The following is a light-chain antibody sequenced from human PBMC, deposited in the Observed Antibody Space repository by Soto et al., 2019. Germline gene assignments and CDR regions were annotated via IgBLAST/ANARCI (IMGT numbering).Light chain of an antibody. J-gene: IGKJ3*01. CDR3: QKYSSAPFT. CDR1: QGITNF. Sequence: DIQMTQSPSSLSASVGDRVTITCRASQGITNFLAWYQQKPGTIPKLLIYAASTLHSGVPSRFSGSGFGIDFILNISSLQPEDVASYYCQKYSSAPFTFGPGTKVDIK. CDR2: AAS. V-gene: IGKV1-27*01.